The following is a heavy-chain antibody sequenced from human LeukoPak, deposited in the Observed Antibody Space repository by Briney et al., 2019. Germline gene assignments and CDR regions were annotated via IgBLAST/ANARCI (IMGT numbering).Heavy chain of an antibody. V-gene: IGHV3-30*18. CDR1: GFTFSSYG. Sequence: GGSLRLSRAASGFTFSSYGMHWVRQAPGKGLEWVAVISYDGSNKYYADSVKGRFTISRDNSKNTLYLQMNSLRAEDTAVYYCAKEVRGMDVWGQGTTVTVSS. J-gene: IGHJ6*02. D-gene: IGHD4-11*01. CDR3: AKEVRGMDV. CDR2: ISYDGSNK.